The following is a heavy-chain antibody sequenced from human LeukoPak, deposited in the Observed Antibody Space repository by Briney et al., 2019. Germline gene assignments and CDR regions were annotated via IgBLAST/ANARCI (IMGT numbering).Heavy chain of an antibody. J-gene: IGHJ4*02. V-gene: IGHV3-15*01. CDR1: GFTFSNAW. D-gene: IGHD6-19*01. Sequence: PGGSLRLSCAASGFTFSNAWMSWVRQAPGKGLEWVGRIKTKTDGGTTDYAAPVKGRFTISRDDSINTLYLQMNSLKTEDTAVYYCTTGSSGWYYFDYWGQGTLVTVSS. CDR2: IKTKTDGGTT. CDR3: TTGSSGWYYFDY.